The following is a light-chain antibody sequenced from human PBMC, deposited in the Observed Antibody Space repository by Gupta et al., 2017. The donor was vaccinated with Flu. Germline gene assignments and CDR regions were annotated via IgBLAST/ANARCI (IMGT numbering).Light chain of an antibody. V-gene: IGKV3-15*01. Sequence: EIVMTQSPATLSVSPGERATLSCRASQSVSSNLAWYQQKPGQGPRLLIYGASTRATGIPARFSGSGSGTEFILTISSLQAEDFAVYYCQQYNNWPGTFGQGTKVEIK. CDR2: GAS. CDR3: QQYNNWPGT. CDR1: QSVSSN. J-gene: IGKJ1*01.